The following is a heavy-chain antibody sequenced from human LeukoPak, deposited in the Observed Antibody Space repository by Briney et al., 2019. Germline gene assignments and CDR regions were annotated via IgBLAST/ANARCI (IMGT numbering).Heavy chain of an antibody. D-gene: IGHD6-19*01. J-gene: IGHJ3*02. CDR2: ISAYNGNT. CDR3: AREVAGTRADAFDI. CDR1: GYTFTSNG. V-gene: IGHV1-18*01. Sequence: ASVKVSCKASGYTFTSNGISWERQGPGQGLEWLGWISAYNGNTNYAQKLQGRVTMTTDTSTSTAYMELRSLRSDDTAVYYCAREVAGTRADAFDIWGQGTMVTVSS.